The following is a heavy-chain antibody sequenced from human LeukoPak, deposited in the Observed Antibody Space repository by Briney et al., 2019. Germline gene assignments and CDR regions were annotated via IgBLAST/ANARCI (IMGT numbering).Heavy chain of an antibody. Sequence: ASVRVPCKASGYTFTSYDINWVRQAAGQGLEWMGWMNPNSGNTGYAQTFQGRVTMTRNTSISTAYMELGSLTSEDTAVYYCARRSDSGSYHLPHWGQGTLVTVSS. J-gene: IGHJ4*02. CDR1: GYTFTSYD. CDR3: ARRSDSGSYHLPH. D-gene: IGHD3-10*01. CDR2: MNPNSGNT. V-gene: IGHV1-8*01.